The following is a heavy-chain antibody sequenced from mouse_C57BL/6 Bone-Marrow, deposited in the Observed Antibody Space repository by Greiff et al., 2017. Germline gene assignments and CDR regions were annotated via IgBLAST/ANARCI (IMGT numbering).Heavy chain of an antibody. CDR3: ASATDGYRFAY. Sequence: VHLVESGPGLVAPSQSLSITCTVSGFSLTSYGVDWVRQSPGKGLEWLGVIWGVGSTNYNSALKSILSISKDNSKSQVFLKMNSLQTDDTAMYYCASATDGYRFAYWGQGTLVTVSA. CDR1: GFSLTSYG. CDR2: IWGVGST. V-gene: IGHV2-6*01. J-gene: IGHJ3*01. D-gene: IGHD2-3*01.